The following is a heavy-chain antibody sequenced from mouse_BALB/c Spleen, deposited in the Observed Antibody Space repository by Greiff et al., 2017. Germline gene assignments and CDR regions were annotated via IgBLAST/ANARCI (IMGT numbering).Heavy chain of an antibody. V-gene: IGHV3-8*02. CDR3: ARLDYSSSYWYFDV. CDR2: ISYSGST. D-gene: IGHD1-1*01. Sequence: EVKLQESGPSLVKPSQTLSLTCSVTGDSITSGYWNWIRKFPGNKLEYMGYISYSGSTYYNPSLKSRISITRDTSKNQSYLQLNSVTTEDTATYYCARLDYSSSYWYFDVWGAGTTVTVSS. J-gene: IGHJ1*01. CDR1: GDSITSGY.